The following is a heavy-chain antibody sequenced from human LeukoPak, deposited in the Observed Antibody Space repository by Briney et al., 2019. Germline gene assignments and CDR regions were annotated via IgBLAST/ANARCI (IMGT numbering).Heavy chain of an antibody. Sequence: GGSLRLSCAASGFTFSRYAMHWVRQAPGKGLEWVAVISYDGSNEYYVDSVKGRFTISRDNAKNSLYLQMNSLRAEDTAVYYCARDRLGASPHFWGQGTLVTVSS. D-gene: IGHD1-26*01. CDR1: GFTFSRYA. V-gene: IGHV3-30-3*01. J-gene: IGHJ4*02. CDR3: ARDRLGASPHF. CDR2: ISYDGSNE.